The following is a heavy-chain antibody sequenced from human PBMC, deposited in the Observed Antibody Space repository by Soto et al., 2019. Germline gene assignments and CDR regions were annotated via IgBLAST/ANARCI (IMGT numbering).Heavy chain of an antibody. D-gene: IGHD6-13*01. CDR3: ARARGAAGTLIWFDP. J-gene: IGHJ5*02. Sequence: PSETLSLTCTVSGGSISSYYWSWIRQPPGKGLEWIGYIYYSGSTNYNPSLKSRVTISVDTSKNQFSLKLSSVTAADTAVYYCARARGAAGTLIWFDPWGQGTLVTVS. CDR1: GGSISSYY. V-gene: IGHV4-59*01. CDR2: IYYSGST.